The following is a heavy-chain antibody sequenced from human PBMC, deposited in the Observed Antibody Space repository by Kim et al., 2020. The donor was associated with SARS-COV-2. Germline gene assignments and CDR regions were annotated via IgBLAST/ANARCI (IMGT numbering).Heavy chain of an antibody. J-gene: IGHJ4*02. D-gene: IGHD1-26*01. Sequence: DRDSVKSRLTNSRDNAKRTLYLRMNSLRAADTAVYYCASRRYTGTYCYFDYWGQGTLVTVSS. CDR3: ASRRYTGTYCYFDY. V-gene: IGHV3-74*01.